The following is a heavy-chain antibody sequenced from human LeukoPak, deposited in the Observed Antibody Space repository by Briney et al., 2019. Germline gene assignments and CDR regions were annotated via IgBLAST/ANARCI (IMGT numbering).Heavy chain of an antibody. J-gene: IGHJ4*02. CDR2: MNSNGGTT. CDR3: VKGADTYSYGHAFDY. CDR1: GFTFSTYA. D-gene: IGHD5-18*01. V-gene: IGHV3-64D*09. Sequence: VGSLRLSSSASGFTFSTYAMHWVRQAPGKGLEYVSLMNSNGGTTYYTDSMKVRFTISRDNSKNTLYLQMSSLRPEATARYYCVKGADTYSYGHAFDYSGEGTLVTVSS.